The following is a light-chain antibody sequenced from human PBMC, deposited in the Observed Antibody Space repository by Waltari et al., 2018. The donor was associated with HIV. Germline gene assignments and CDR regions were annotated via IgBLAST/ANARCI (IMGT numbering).Light chain of an antibody. CDR3: AAWDDSLNGVV. CDR1: RPNIGNNA. Sequence: QSVLTQPPSVSEAPRQRVTISCSGSRPNIGNNAVNWYQQPPGKPPKPLIYYDDLLASGVSDRVSGSKSGTSASLAISGLQSEDESDYYCAAWDDSLNGVVFGGGTKLTVL. J-gene: IGLJ2*01. V-gene: IGLV1-36*01. CDR2: YDD.